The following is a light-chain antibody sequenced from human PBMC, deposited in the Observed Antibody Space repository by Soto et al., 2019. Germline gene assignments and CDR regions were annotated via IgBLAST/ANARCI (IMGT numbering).Light chain of an antibody. CDR2: DVS. V-gene: IGKV1-5*01. CDR1: QTIDTW. Sequence: DIQMTQSPSTLSASLGDRVTITCRASQTIDTWLSWYQQKPGKAPKVLIYDVSTLESGVPSRFSGSGSGTEFTLTISSLQPDDFATYYCQQYDTYWTFGQGTKVDIK. CDR3: QQYDTYWT. J-gene: IGKJ1*01.